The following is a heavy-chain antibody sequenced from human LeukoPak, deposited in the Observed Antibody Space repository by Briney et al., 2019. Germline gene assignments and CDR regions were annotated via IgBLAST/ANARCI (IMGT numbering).Heavy chain of an antibody. D-gene: IGHD6-19*01. CDR3: ARDPTRIAVAGYFDY. CDR2: IWYDGSNK. V-gene: IGHV3-33*01. J-gene: IGHJ4*02. Sequence: GGSLRLSCAASGFTFSSYGMHWVRQAPGKGLEWAAVIWYDGSNKYYADSVKGRFTISRDNSKNTLYLQMNSLRAEDTAVYYCARDPTRIAVAGYFDYWGQGTLVTVSS. CDR1: GFTFSSYG.